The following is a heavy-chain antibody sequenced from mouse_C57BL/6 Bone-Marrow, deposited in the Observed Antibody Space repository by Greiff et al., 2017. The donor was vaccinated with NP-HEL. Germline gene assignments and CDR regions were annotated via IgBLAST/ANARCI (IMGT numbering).Heavy chain of an antibody. CDR2: ISSGSSTI. J-gene: IGHJ1*03. V-gene: IGHV5-17*01. CDR3: ARGRLDPWYFDV. D-gene: IGHD2-13*01. Sequence: EVQLVESGGGLVKPGGSLKLSCAASGFTFSDYGMHWVRQAPEKGLEWVAYISSGSSTIYYADTVKGRFTISRDNAKNTLFLQMTSLRSEDTAMDDCARGRLDPWYFDVWGTGTTVTVSS. CDR1: GFTFSDYG.